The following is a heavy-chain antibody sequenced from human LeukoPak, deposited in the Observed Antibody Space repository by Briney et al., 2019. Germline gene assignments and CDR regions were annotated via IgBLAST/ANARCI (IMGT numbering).Heavy chain of an antibody. Sequence: ASVKVSCKASGYTFTGYYMHWVRQAPGQGLEWMGWINPNSGDTNYAQKFLGRVTVTRDTSISTAYMELSWLRSGDTAVYYCARVGSSGWYVHPTLDYWGQGTLVTVSS. CDR2: INPNSGDT. J-gene: IGHJ4*02. CDR1: GYTFTGYY. V-gene: IGHV1-2*02. D-gene: IGHD6-19*01. CDR3: ARVGSSGWYVHPTLDY.